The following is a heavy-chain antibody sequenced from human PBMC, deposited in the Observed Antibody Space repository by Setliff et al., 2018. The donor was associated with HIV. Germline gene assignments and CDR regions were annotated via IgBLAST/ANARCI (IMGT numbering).Heavy chain of an antibody. CDR3: ARDPHPNGGSEDAFDI. J-gene: IGHJ3*02. CDR1: EFTFSSYG. V-gene: IGHV3-30*02. Sequence: GGSLRLSCAPSEFTFSSYGMHWVRQAPVKGLEWVSFIRYDGSNKKYADSVKGRFTISRDNSKNTLYLQMNSLRPEDTAVYYCARDPHPNGGSEDAFDIWGQGTMVTVSS. D-gene: IGHD7-27*01. CDR2: IRYDGSNK.